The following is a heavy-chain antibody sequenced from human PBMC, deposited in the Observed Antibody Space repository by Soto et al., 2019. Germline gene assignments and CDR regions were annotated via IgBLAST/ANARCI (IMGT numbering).Heavy chain of an antibody. V-gene: IGHV4-30-4*01. Sequence: QMQLQESGPGLVKPSQTLSLTCTVSGGSISSGDYYWSWIRQPPGKGLEWIGYICYSGSTNYNPSLKSRVTISVDTSKNQFSLKLSSVTAADTAVYYCARVRGRLLRFDPWGQGTLVTVSS. J-gene: IGHJ5*02. CDR2: ICYSGST. CDR3: ARVRGRLLRFDP. CDR1: GGSISSGDYY. D-gene: IGHD2-15*01.